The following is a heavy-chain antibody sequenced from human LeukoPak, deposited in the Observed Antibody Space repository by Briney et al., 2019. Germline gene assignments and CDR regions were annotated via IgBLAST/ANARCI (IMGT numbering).Heavy chain of an antibody. V-gene: IGHV1-2*02. Sequence: ASVKVSCKASGYTFTGYYMHWVRQAPGQGLEWMGWINPNSGGTNYAQKFQGRVTMTRDTSISTAYMELSRLRSDDTAVYYCARDLGPRGQLPRNGYWGQGTLVTVSS. CDR1: GYTFTGYY. J-gene: IGHJ4*02. CDR3: ARDLGPRGQLPRNGY. D-gene: IGHD2-2*01. CDR2: INPNSGGT.